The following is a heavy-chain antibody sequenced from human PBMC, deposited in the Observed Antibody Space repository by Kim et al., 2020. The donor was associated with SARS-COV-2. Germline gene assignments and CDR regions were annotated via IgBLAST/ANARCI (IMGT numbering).Heavy chain of an antibody. J-gene: IGHJ4*02. D-gene: IGHD3-10*01. CDR3: ARLWFGELSPDY. Sequence: ASVKVSCKASGYTFTSYGISWVRQAPGQGLEWMGWISAYIGNTNYAQKLQGRVTMTTDTSTSTAYMELRSLRSDDTAVYYCARLWFGELSPDYWGQGTLVTVSS. CDR1: GYTFTSYG. V-gene: IGHV1-18*04. CDR2: ISAYIGNT.